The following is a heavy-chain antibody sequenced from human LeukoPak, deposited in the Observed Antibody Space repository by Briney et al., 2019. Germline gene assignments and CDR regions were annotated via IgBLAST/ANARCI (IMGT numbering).Heavy chain of an antibody. D-gene: IGHD4-11*01. CDR3: ARGQLYGNYNYFDS. J-gene: IGHJ5*01. CDR1: GYTFSGYF. CDR2: INPNTGYP. Sequence: GASVKVSCKASGYTFSGYFIHWVRQAPGQGLEWMGRINPNTGYPNHAQNFQGRVTMTRDTSISTAYMELSRLTTYDTAVYFCARGQLYGNYNYFDSWGQGTLVTVSS. V-gene: IGHV1-2*06.